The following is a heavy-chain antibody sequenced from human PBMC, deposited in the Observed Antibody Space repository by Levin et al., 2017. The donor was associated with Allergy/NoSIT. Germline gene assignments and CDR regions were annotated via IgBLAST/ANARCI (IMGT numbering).Heavy chain of an antibody. D-gene: IGHD3-16*02. CDR2: INPNSGGT. J-gene: IGHJ4*02. CDR3: ARDVFSLDPPNSVAEGY. CDR1: GYTFTGYY. Sequence: ASVKVSCKASGYTFTGYYMHWVRQAPGQGLEWMGWINPNSGGTNYAQKFQGRVTMTRDTSISTAYMELSRLRSDDTAVYYCARDVFSLDPPNSVAEGYWGQGTLVTVSS. V-gene: IGHV1-2*02.